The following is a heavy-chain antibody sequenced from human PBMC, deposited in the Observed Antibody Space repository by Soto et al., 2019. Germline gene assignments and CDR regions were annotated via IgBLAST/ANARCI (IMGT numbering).Heavy chain of an antibody. CDR3: AKDHAYYDFWSGYYRANYYYYGMDV. Sequence: GGSLRLSCAASGFTFSSYGMHWVRQAPGKGLEWVAVISYDGSNKYYADSVKGRFTISRDNSKNTLYLQMNSLRAEDTAVYYCAKDHAYYDFWSGYYRANYYYYGMDVWGQGTTVTVSS. CDR1: GFTFSSYG. D-gene: IGHD3-3*01. V-gene: IGHV3-30*18. CDR2: ISYDGSNK. J-gene: IGHJ6*02.